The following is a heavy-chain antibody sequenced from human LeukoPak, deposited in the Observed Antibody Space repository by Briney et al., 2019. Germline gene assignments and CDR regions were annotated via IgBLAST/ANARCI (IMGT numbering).Heavy chain of an antibody. D-gene: IGHD3-16*01. V-gene: IGHV1-2*02. J-gene: IGHJ5*02. Sequence: ASVKDSCEASRYTLTGYFMHSVRQTPRQGVEWMGWINPNSGGTNNAQKLWGRVTMTRDTSISTAYMERRKLRSDDTAVYYCAREEEGMITFGGGTNWFDPWGQGTLVTVSS. CDR1: RYTLTGYF. CDR3: AREEEGMITFGGGTNWFDP. CDR2: INPNSGGT.